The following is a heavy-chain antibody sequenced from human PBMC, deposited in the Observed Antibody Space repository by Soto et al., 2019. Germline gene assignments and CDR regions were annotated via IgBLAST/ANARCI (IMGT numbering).Heavy chain of an antibody. CDR3: VRSGTARLLRHSWFDT. Sequence: EVQLVESGGGLVKPGGSLRLSCEASGLPFNPNDMTWARKAQGKGLEWVSPITTSSAYIYYADSLKGRITISRDNAKNSLFLQMNSLRAEDTAVYYCVRSGTARLLRHSWFDTWGQGTLVTVSS. CDR2: ITTSSAYI. V-gene: IGHV3-21*01. D-gene: IGHD2-21*01. J-gene: IGHJ5*02. CDR1: GLPFNPND.